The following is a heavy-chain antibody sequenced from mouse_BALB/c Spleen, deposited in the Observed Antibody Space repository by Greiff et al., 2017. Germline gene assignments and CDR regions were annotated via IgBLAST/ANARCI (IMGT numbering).Heavy chain of an antibody. J-gene: IGHJ4*01. V-gene: IGHV1-7*01. CDR1: GYTFTSYW. CDR3: ARSRGNYVRAMDY. D-gene: IGHD2-1*01. Sequence: QVQLQQSGAELAKPGASVKMSCKASGYTFTSYWMHWVKQRPGQGLEWIGYINPSTGYTEYNRKFKDKATLTADKSSSTAYMQLSSLTSEDSAVYYCARSRGNYVRAMDYWGQGTSVTVSS. CDR2: INPSTGYT.